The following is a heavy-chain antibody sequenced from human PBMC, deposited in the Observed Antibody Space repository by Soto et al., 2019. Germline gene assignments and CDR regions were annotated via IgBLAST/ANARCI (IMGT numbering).Heavy chain of an antibody. D-gene: IGHD6-19*01. V-gene: IGHV4-4*02. Sequence: QVQLQESGPGLVKPSGTLSLTCAVSGDSISSPKWWTWLRQPPGKGLEWIGDLLHSGTTNYNPSLKGRVILSVDKSQNQFSLGLTSVTAADTAIYSCAYSSGWYRHDVWGQGTSVTVSS. CDR2: LLHSGTT. CDR3: AYSSGWYRHDV. J-gene: IGHJ3*01. CDR1: GDSISSPKW.